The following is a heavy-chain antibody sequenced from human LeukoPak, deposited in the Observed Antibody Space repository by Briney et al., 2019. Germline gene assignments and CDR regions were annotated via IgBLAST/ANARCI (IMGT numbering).Heavy chain of an antibody. CDR3: AKGRGYSYGYSDY. CDR1: GVTFSSYA. Sequence: GGSLRLSCAASGVTFSSYAMSWVRQAPGKGLEWVSAISGSGGSTYYADSVKGRFTISRDNSKNTLYLQMNSLRAEDTAVYYCAKGRGYSYGYSDYWGQGTLVTVSS. J-gene: IGHJ4*02. D-gene: IGHD5-18*01. CDR2: ISGSGGST. V-gene: IGHV3-23*01.